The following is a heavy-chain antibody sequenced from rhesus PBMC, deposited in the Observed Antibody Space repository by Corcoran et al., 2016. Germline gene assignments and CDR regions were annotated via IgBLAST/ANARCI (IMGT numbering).Heavy chain of an antibody. D-gene: IGHD4-35*01. Sequence: QVKLQQWGEGLVKPSETLSLTCAVYGGSISGSYYWSWIRQPPGKGLEWIGYIYGNSASTNSKPSLTTRWTISKDTAKNQCSLKLSSVTAADTAVDYCARDPYGNRYVDLWGPGTPITSSS. J-gene: IGHJ2*01. CDR2: IYGNSAST. V-gene: IGHV4-73*01. CDR1: GGSISGSYY. CDR3: ARDPYGNRYVDL.